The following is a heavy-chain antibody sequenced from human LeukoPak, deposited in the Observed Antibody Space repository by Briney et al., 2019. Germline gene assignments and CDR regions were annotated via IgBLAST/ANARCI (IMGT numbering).Heavy chain of an antibody. Sequence: SETLSLTCTVSGGSISSYYWSWIRQPPGKGLEWIGYIYYSGSTNYNPSLKSRVTISVDTSKNRFSLKLSSVTAADTAVYYCARGGIFKYYFDYWGQGTLVTVSS. J-gene: IGHJ4*02. CDR2: IYYSGST. CDR3: ARGGIFKYYFDY. D-gene: IGHD2/OR15-2a*01. V-gene: IGHV4-59*08. CDR1: GGSISSYY.